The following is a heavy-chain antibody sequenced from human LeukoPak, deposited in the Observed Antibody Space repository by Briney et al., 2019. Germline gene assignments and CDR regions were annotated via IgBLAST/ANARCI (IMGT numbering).Heavy chain of an antibody. V-gene: IGHV1-46*01. D-gene: IGHD2-2*01. CDR1: GYTFTGYY. Sequence: ASVKVSCKASGYTFTGYYLHWVRQAPGQGLEWMGIINPNDYTTSYAQKFQGRVTMTRDTSTSTVYMELSSLRSEDTALYYCARDENIVVIPAAILNYWGQGTLVTVSS. J-gene: IGHJ4*02. CDR2: INPNDYTT. CDR3: ARDENIVVIPAAILNY.